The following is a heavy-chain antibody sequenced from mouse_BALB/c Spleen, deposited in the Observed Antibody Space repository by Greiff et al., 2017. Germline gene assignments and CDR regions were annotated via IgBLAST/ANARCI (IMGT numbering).Heavy chain of an antibody. Sequence: QVQLQQSGAELVRPGASVTLSCKASGYTFTDYEMHWVKQTPVHGLEWIGAIDPETGGTAYNQKFKGKATLTADKSSSTAYMELRSLTSEDSAVYYCTRETGNYFDYWGQGTTLTVSS. CDR2: IDPETGGT. D-gene: IGHD4-1*01. CDR3: TRETGNYFDY. J-gene: IGHJ2*01. CDR1: GYTFTDYE. V-gene: IGHV1-15*01.